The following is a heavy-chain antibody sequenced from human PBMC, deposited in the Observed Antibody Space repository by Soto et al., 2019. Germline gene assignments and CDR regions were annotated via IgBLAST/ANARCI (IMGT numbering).Heavy chain of an antibody. Sequence: SEKVSCKASGGTFSSYAISWVRQAPGQGLEWMGGIIPIFGTANYAQKFQGRVTITADESTSTAYMELSSLRSEDTAVYYCAREETYGSGTRGAFDIWGQGTMVTVSS. V-gene: IGHV1-69*13. CDR2: IIPIFGTA. D-gene: IGHD3-10*01. J-gene: IGHJ3*02. CDR1: GGTFSSYA. CDR3: AREETYGSGTRGAFDI.